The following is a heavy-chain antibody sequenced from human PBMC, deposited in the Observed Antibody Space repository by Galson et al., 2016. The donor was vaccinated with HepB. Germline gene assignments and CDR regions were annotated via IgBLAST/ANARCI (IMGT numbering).Heavy chain of an antibody. V-gene: IGHV3-53*01. CDR1: DFSVTRNY. D-gene: IGHD3-9*01. CDR2: IYAGGST. Sequence: SLRLSCAASDFSVTRNYMNWVRQAPGKGLEWVSVIYAGGSTYYADSVKGRFIVSRDKSKSTVYLQMDSLRRDDTAVYYCARAPVNYDVLTGRDWYFDVWGRGTLVTVSS. J-gene: IGHJ2*01. CDR3: ARAPVNYDVLTGRDWYFDV.